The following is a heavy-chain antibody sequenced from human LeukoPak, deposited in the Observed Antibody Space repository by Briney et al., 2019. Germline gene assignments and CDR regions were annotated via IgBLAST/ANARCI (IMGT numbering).Heavy chain of an antibody. Sequence: SETLSLTCTVSGGSISNFHWTWIWQPPGKGLEWIGWIHSSGSTSYNPSLKSRVTISVDTSKNQFSLQMNSVTAADTAVFYCASLARYSRGWSILDSGGRGPLAPVSS. CDR3: ASLARYSRGWSILDS. CDR2: IHSSGST. J-gene: IGHJ4*02. CDR1: GGSISNFH. D-gene: IGHD6-19*01. V-gene: IGHV4-4*09.